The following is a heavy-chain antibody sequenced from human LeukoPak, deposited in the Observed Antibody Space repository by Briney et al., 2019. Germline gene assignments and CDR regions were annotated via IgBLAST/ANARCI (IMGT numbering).Heavy chain of an antibody. V-gene: IGHV1-2*02. D-gene: IGHD5-18*01. CDR1: VYTFTGHY. J-gene: IGHJ5*02. Sequence: ASVNVSCKASVYTFTGHYMHWVRHSPGQGLEWMGWINPNSGGTNYAQKFQGRVTMTRDTSISTAYMELSRLRSDDTAVYYCARDIVMVTYWFDPWGQGTLVTVSS. CDR2: INPNSGGT. CDR3: ARDIVMVTYWFDP.